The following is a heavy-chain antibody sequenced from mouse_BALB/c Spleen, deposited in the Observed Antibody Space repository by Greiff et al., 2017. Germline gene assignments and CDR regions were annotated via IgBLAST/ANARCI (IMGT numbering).Heavy chain of an antibody. Sequence: EVQVVESGGDLVKPGGSLKLSCAASGFTFSSYGMSWVRQTPDKRLEWVATISSGGSYTYYPDSVKGRFTISRDNAKNTLYLQMSSLKSEDTAMYYCARRGGYYGFAYWGQGTLVTVSA. CDR1: GFTFSSYG. V-gene: IGHV5-6*01. D-gene: IGHD2-3*01. CDR2: ISSGGSYT. J-gene: IGHJ3*01. CDR3: ARRGGYYGFAY.